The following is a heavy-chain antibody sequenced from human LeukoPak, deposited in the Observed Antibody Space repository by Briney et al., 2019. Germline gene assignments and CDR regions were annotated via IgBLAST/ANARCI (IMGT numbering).Heavy chain of an antibody. CDR1: GFTFSSYS. D-gene: IGHD6-6*01. Sequence: GGSLGLSCAASGFTFSSYSMNWVRQAPGKGLEWVSSISSSSSYIYYADSVKGRFTISRDNAKNSLYLQMNSLRAEDTAVYYCARSYSSSSYVRYWGQGTLVTVSS. J-gene: IGHJ4*02. CDR3: ARSYSSSSYVRY. CDR2: ISSSSSYI. V-gene: IGHV3-21*01.